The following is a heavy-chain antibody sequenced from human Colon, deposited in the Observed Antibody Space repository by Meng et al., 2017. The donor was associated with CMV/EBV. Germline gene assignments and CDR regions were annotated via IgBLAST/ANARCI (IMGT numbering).Heavy chain of an antibody. D-gene: IGHD2-2*01. CDR2: INPNSGGT. V-gene: IGHV1-2*02. CDR1: GYTFTGYY. J-gene: IGHJ4*02. Sequence: ASVQVSCKASGYTFTGYYMHWVRQAPGQGLEWMGWINPNSGGTNYAQKFQGRVTMTRDTSISTAYMELSRLRSDDTAVYYCARPNSVVVPAADPFDYWGQGTLVTVSS. CDR3: ARPNSVVVPAADPFDY.